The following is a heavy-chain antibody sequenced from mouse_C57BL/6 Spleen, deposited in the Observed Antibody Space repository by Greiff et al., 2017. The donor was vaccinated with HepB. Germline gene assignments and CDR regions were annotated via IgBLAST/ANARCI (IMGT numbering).Heavy chain of an antibody. D-gene: IGHD1-1*01. CDR3: TRALSYYYGSSEDAMDY. V-gene: IGHV1-5*01. J-gene: IGHJ4*01. CDR2: IYPGNSDT. CDR1: GYTFTSYW. Sequence: VQLKQSGTVLARPGASVKMSCKTSGYTFTSYWMHWVKQRPGQGLEWIGAIYPGNSDTSYNQKFKGKAKLTAVTSASTAYMELSSLTNEDSAVYYCTRALSYYYGSSEDAMDYWGQGTSVTVSS.